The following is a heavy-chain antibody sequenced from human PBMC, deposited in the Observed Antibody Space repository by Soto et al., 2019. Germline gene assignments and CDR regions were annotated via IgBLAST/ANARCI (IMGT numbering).Heavy chain of an antibody. CDR3: ASHLVYALVY. CDR2: ISYDGSNK. J-gene: IGHJ4*02. V-gene: IGHV3-30*03. Sequence: GGSLRLSCAASGFTFSSYGMHWVRQAPGKGLEWVAVISYDGSNKYYADSVKGRFTISRDNSKNTLYLQMNSLRAEDTAVYYCASHLVYALVYWGQGTLVPVSS. D-gene: IGHD2-8*01. CDR1: GFTFSSYG.